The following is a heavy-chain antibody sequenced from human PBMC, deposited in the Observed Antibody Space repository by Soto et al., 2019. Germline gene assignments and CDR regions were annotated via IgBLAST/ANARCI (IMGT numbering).Heavy chain of an antibody. D-gene: IGHD5-18*01. CDR2: ISYDGSNK. V-gene: IGHV3-30-3*01. Sequence: GGSLRLSCAASGFTFSSYAMHWVRQAPGKGLEWVAVISYDGSNKYYADSVKGRFTISRDNSKNTLYLQMNSLRAEDTAVYYCAGVDTAMVGADYYYGMDVWGQGTTVTVSS. CDR3: AGVDTAMVGADYYYGMDV. CDR1: GFTFSSYA. J-gene: IGHJ6*02.